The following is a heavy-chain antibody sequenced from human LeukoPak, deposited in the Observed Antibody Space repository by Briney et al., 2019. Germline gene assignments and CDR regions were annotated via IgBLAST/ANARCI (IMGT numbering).Heavy chain of an antibody. CDR3: ARAPSEIGGYYPEYFRH. CDR1: GFTFSSYW. CDR2: IKSDGST. J-gene: IGHJ1*01. D-gene: IGHD3-22*01. V-gene: IGHV3-74*01. Sequence: GGSLRLSCAASGFTFSSYWMHWVRQAPGKGLVRVSRIKSDGSTNYADSVRGRFTISRDNAKNTVSLQMNSLRAEDTGVYYCARAPSEIGGYYPEYFRHWGQGTLVTVSS.